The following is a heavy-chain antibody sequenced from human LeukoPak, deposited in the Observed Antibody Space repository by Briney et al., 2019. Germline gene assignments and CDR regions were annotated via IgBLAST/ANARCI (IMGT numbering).Heavy chain of an antibody. V-gene: IGHV1-18*01. Sequence: GASVKVSCKASGYTFSTYPMNWVRQAPGQGLEWMGWISAYNGNTNYAQKLQGRVTMTTDTSTSTAYMELRSLRSDDTAVYYCARDSGYSYGQRDHFDYWGQGTLVTVSS. CDR1: GYTFSTYP. D-gene: IGHD5-18*01. J-gene: IGHJ4*02. CDR2: ISAYNGNT. CDR3: ARDSGYSYGQRDHFDY.